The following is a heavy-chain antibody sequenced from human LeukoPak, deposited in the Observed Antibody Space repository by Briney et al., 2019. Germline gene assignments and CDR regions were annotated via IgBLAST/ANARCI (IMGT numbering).Heavy chain of an antibody. D-gene: IGHD3-3*01. Sequence: SVKVSCKASGGTFSSYAISWVRQAPGQGLEWMGGIIPIFGTANYAQKFQGRVTITADESTSTAYMELSSLRSEDTAVYYCASYLDLEWPQRGTGDYYMDVWGKGTTITVSS. CDR2: IIPIFGTA. J-gene: IGHJ6*03. V-gene: IGHV1-69*13. CDR1: GGTFSSYA. CDR3: ASYLDLEWPQRGTGDYYMDV.